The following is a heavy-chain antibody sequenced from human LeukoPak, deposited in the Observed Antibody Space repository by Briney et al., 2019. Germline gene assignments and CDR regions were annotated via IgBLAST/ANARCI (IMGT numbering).Heavy chain of an antibody. V-gene: IGHV4-38-2*01. CDR1: GYSISSGYY. CDR2: IYHSGTT. CDR3: ARQGGSTSPYYYYYMDV. J-gene: IGHJ6*03. Sequence: SETLSLTCAVSGYSISSGYYWGWFRQPPGKGPEWIGCIYHSGTTYYNPSLKSRVTISVDTSKNQFSLMISSVTAADTAAYYCARQGGSTSPYYYYYMDVWGKGTTVTVSS. D-gene: IGHD2-2*01.